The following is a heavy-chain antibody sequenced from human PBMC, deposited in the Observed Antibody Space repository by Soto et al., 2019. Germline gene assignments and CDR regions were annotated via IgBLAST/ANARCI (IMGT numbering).Heavy chain of an antibody. D-gene: IGHD1-26*01. CDR2: IKSKTDGGTT. CDR3: PWSYSGSYYAYYYYGMDV. V-gene: IGHV3-15*01. J-gene: IGHJ6*02. Sequence: XGSLILSCATAGITFSNAWVSLVLQAPGKGLEWVGRIKSKTDGGTTDYAAPVKGRFTISRDDSKNTLYLQMNSLKTEDTAVYYCPWSYSGSYYAYYYYGMDVWGQGTTVTV. CDR1: GITFSNAW.